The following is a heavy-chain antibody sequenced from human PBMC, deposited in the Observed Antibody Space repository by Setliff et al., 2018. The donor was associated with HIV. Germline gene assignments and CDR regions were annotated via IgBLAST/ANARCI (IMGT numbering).Heavy chain of an antibody. CDR1: GASISSGYY. Sequence: ASETLSLTCTVYGASISSGYYWGWIRQPPGKGLEWIGSIYHSGSTYYNPSLKSRVTISIDTSKNQFSLKLTSVTAADTAVYYCARAGSAAASPLDYWGQGTLVTVS. V-gene: IGHV4-38-2*02. D-gene: IGHD6-6*01. CDR2: IYHSGST. CDR3: ARAGSAAASPLDY. J-gene: IGHJ4*02.